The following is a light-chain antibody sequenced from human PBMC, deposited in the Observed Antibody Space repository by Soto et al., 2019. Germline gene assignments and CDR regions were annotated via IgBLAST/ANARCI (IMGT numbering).Light chain of an antibody. CDR1: QSVSSSY. CDR2: DAS. J-gene: IGKJ1*01. CDR3: QQYGSSPPALT. Sequence: EIVLTQSPGTLSLSPGERATLSCRASQSVSSSYLAWYQQKPGQAPRLLIYDASNRATGIPDRFSGGGSGTDFTLTISRLEPEDFAVYYCQQYGSSPPALTFGQGTKVDIK. V-gene: IGKV3-20*01.